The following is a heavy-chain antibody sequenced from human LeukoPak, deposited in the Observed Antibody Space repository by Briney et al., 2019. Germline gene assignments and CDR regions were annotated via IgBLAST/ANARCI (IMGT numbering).Heavy chain of an antibody. V-gene: IGHV3-30*18. CDR2: ISYDGSNK. CDR3: VKLVYGAYYFDY. Sequence: GGSLRLSCAASGFTFSSYGMHWVRQAPGKGLEWVAVISYDGSNKYYADSVKGRFTISRDNSKNTVHLQMTSLRAEDTAVYFCVKLVYGAYYFDYWGRGTLVTVSS. J-gene: IGHJ4*02. D-gene: IGHD4/OR15-4a*01. CDR1: GFTFSSYG.